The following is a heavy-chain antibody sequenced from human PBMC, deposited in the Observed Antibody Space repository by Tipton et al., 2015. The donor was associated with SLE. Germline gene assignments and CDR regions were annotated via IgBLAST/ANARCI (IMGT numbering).Heavy chain of an antibody. J-gene: IGHJ4*02. CDR3: ARDRDSRGSFDY. CDR1: GGSISSYY. CDR2: VYTSGST. V-gene: IGHV4-4*07. Sequence: TLSLTCTVSGGSISSYYWSWIRQPAGKGLEWIGRVYTSGSTNYNPSLKSRVTMSVDTSKNQFSLKLSSVTAADTAVYYCARDRDSRGSFDYWGQGTLVTVSS. D-gene: IGHD3-22*01.